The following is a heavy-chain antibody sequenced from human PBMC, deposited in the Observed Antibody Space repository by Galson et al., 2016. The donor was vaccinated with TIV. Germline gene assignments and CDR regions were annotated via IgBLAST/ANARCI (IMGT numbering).Heavy chain of an antibody. Sequence: SVKVSCKASGYSFNDYYMHWVRQAPGQGLEWMGYINPHNGGTVFAQKLQGRVTMTRDTSITTASMELSRLRSDDSAIYYCARDHAPRHCGSSTCNDAFDLWGQGTIITVTS. D-gene: IGHD2-2*01. V-gene: IGHV1-2*02. CDR3: ARDHAPRHCGSSTCNDAFDL. J-gene: IGHJ3*01. CDR2: INPHNGGT. CDR1: GYSFNDYY.